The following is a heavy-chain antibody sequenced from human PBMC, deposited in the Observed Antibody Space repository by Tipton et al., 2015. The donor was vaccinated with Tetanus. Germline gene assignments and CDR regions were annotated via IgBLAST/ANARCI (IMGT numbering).Heavy chain of an antibody. D-gene: IGHD3-22*01. Sequence: QLVQSGAEMKKPGASVKVSCKASGYTFTGYYIYWARQDPGQGLEWMGWIDPNSGGTGYAQEIQVRVTITRDTSICTAYMERRSLRSYDTAVYYCARDRGDYSYYGMDVWGPGATVTVS. CDR2: IDPNSGGT. CDR3: ARDRGDYSYYGMDV. V-gene: IGHV1-2*02. J-gene: IGHJ6*02. CDR1: GYTFTGYY.